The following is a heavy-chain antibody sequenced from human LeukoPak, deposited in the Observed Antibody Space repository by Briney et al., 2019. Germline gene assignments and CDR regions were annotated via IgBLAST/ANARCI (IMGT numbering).Heavy chain of an antibody. CDR2: ISYSGNT. D-gene: IGHD3-3*01. V-gene: IGHV4-59*08. CDR3: ARHGRRFLDH. CDR1: GGSIRGYY. Sequence: SETLSLICSVSGGSIRGYYWRWIRQSPGKGLEWIGYISYSGNTNYNPSLKSRVTISVDTSKSHFPLKLSSVTAADTAVYYCARHGRRFLDHWGQGTLVTVSS. J-gene: IGHJ4*02.